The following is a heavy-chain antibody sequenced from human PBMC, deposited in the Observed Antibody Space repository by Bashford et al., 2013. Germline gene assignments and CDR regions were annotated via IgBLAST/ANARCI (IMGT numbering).Heavy chain of an antibody. CDR3: ARDPYYDRQTGYFDD. D-gene: IGHD3-22*01. J-gene: IGHJ4*02. CDR2: ISYDGTNK. Sequence: VRQAPGKGLEWVAVISYDGTNKYYADSVKGRFTISRDNSKNTLNLQMNSLRVEDTAVYYCARDPYYDRQTGYFDDWGQGTLVTVSS. V-gene: IGHV3-30*04.